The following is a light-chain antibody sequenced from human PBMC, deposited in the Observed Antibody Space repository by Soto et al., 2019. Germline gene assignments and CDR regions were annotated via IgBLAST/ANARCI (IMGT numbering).Light chain of an antibody. CDR1: QSVSSH. CDR2: GAS. CDR3: QKFDKWPWT. J-gene: IGKJ1*01. Sequence: ETVVTQSPATLSVSPGERATLSCRASQSVSSHLAWYQQKPGQAPRLLIYGASTRANGVPARFSGSGSGTEFALTISSLQSEDSAVYYCQKFDKWPWTFGQGTKVEVK. V-gene: IGKV3-15*01.